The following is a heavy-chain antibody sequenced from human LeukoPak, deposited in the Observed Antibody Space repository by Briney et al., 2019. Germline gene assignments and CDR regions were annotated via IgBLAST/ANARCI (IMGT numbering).Heavy chain of an antibody. CDR3: AKEVWRGFDS. CDR2: ISGSGGTT. Sequence: GGSLRLSCAASGFTFSSFAMSWVRQAPGKGLEWVSVISGSGGTTYYADSVKGRFTISRDNSKNTLYVEMNSLRADDTAVYFCAKEVWRGFDSWGQGTLVTVSS. D-gene: IGHD3-3*01. CDR1: GFTFSSFA. V-gene: IGHV3-23*01. J-gene: IGHJ4*02.